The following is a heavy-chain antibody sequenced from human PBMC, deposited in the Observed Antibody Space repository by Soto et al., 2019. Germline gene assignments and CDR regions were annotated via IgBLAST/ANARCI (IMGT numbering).Heavy chain of an antibody. D-gene: IGHD3-3*01. CDR3: AGQYYDFWEGWDRVY. Sequence: QVQLQESGPGLVKPSETLSLTCTVSGGSISSYHWSWIRQPPGKGLEWIGYIYYSGSTNYNPTLKSRATISVDTSKNQFSLKLSSVTAADTAVYYCAGQYYDFWEGWDRVYWGQGTLVTVSS. J-gene: IGHJ4*02. CDR2: IYYSGST. CDR1: GGSISSYH. V-gene: IGHV4-59*08.